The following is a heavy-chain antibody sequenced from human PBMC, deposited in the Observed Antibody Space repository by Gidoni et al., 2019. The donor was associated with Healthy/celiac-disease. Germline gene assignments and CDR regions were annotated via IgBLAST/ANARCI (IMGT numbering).Heavy chain of an antibody. J-gene: IGHJ4*02. CDR1: GFPRSTSGVG. D-gene: IGHD5-18*01. CDR2: SYWDDDK. V-gene: IGHV2-5*02. Sequence: QLTFKESGPPLLTPTQTLTLTCTFSGFPRSTSGVGVGWIRPPPGNALEWLALSYWDDDKRYSPFLKSRLTITKDTSKNQVVLTKTNMDPVDTATYYCARQARIQLWLPFDYWGQGTLVTVSS. CDR3: ARQARIQLWLPFDY.